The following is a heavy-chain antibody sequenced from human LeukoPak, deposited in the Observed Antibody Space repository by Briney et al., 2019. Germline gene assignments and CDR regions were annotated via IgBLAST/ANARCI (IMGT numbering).Heavy chain of an antibody. V-gene: IGHV3-64*01. J-gene: IGHJ3*02. D-gene: IGHD6-6*01. CDR2: ISSNGGST. CDR3: ARSYSSSSQRTYAFDI. CDR1: GFTFSSYA. Sequence: GGSLRLSCAASGFTFSSYAMHWVRQAPGKGLEYVSAISSNGGSTYYANSVKGRFTISRDNSKNTLYLQMGSLRAEDMAVYYCARSYSSSSQRTYAFDIWGQGTKVTVSS.